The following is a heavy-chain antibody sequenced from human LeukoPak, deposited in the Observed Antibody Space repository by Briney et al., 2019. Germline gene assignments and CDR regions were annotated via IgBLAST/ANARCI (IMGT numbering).Heavy chain of an antibody. CDR1: GYTFSSYG. J-gene: IGHJ4*02. D-gene: IGHD4-17*01. CDR2: ISAYNANT. CDR3: AVTVTTYFDY. Sequence: GASVKVSCKASGYTFSSYGVTWVRQAPGQGLEWMGWISAYNANTKYSQNFQGRVTMTTDTSTSTAYMELRSLRSDDTAVYYCAVTVTTYFDYWGQGTLVTVSS. V-gene: IGHV1-18*01.